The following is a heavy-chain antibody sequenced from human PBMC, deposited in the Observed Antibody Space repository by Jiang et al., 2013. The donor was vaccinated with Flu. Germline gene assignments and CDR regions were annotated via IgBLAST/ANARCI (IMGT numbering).Heavy chain of an antibody. CDR2: LLQWDY. J-gene: IGHJ5*02. CDR1: GGSISSGDFY. V-gene: IGHV4-30-4*01. D-gene: IGHD2-2*01. CDR3: ARGGDQILHNWFDT. Sequence: GLVKPSQTXFLTCSVSGGSISSGDFYCSWIRQSPGKGPGVDWIHLLQWDYPLQPVPSRVELPYQWTRPKNQFSLKVTSMTAADTAVYYCARGGDQILHNWFDTWGQGTLVTVSS.